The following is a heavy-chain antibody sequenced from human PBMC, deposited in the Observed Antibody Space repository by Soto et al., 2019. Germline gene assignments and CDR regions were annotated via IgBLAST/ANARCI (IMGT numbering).Heavy chain of an antibody. CDR3: ARRICSSTSGDHPYYYYGMDV. Sequence: QVQLVQSGAEVKKPGSSVKVSCKASGGTFSSYANTWVRQAPGQGLQWMGGIIPIFGTANCAQKFQGRATITAVESTSTAHMEVRSLSSEDTAVYYCARRICSSTSGDHPYYYYGMDVWSQGTTVTVS. V-gene: IGHV1-69*01. CDR2: IIPIFGTA. CDR1: GGTFSSYA. J-gene: IGHJ6*02. D-gene: IGHD2-2*01.